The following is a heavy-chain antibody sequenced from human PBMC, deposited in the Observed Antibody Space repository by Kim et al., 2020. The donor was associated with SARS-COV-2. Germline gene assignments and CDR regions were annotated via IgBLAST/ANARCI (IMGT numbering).Heavy chain of an antibody. J-gene: IGHJ4*02. V-gene: IGHV3-48*02. CDR1: GFTFSSYS. CDR3: ARGYCSGGSCYSPYYFDY. D-gene: IGHD2-15*01. Sequence: GGSLRLSCAASGFTFSSYSMNWVRQAPGKGLEWVSYISSSSSTIYYADSVKGRFTISRDNAKNSLYLQMNSLRDEDTAVYYCARGYCSGGSCYSPYYFDYWGQGTLVTVSS. CDR2: ISSSSSTI.